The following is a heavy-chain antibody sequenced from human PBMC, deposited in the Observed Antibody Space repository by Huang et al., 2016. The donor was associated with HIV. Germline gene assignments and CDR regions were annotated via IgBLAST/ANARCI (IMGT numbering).Heavy chain of an antibody. Sequence: QVQLEQSGPAVRKPGSSVKVSCQASGGSFSDQIISWVRQAPGPRFEWMGCTIPLFGAPAYGQELKGRVTMTADESTATIYMELNSLTSEDTAVYYCAMSLRYQYDSRSYWGRYFDYWGQGTLVTVSS. CDR3: AMSLRYQYDSRSYWGRYFDY. D-gene: IGHD3-16*01. CDR2: TIPLFGAP. V-gene: IGHV1-69*01. CDR1: GGSFSDQI. J-gene: IGHJ4*02.